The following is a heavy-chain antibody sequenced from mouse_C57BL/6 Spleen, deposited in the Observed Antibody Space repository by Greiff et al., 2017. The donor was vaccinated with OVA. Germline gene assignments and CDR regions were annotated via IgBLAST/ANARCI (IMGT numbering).Heavy chain of an antibody. Sequence: VQLQQSGPELVKPGASVKISCKASGYTFTDYYMNWVKQSHGKSLEWIGDINPNNGGTSYNQKFKGKATLTVDKSSSTAYMELRSLTSEDSAVYYCAREYESYYFDYWGQGTTLTVSS. CDR3: AREYESYYFDY. J-gene: IGHJ2*01. V-gene: IGHV1-26*01. D-gene: IGHD2-10*02. CDR1: GYTFTDYY. CDR2: INPNNGGT.